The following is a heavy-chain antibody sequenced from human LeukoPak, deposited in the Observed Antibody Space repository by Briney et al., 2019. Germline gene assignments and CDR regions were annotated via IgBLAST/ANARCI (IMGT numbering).Heavy chain of an antibody. CDR1: GYTFTGYY. Sequence: ASVKVSCKASGYTFTGYYMHWVRQAPGQGLEWMGWINPNSGGTNYAQKFQGRVTMTRDTAIRIVYMELTRLTSDDTAIFYCAREPADGWPYYYYYMDVWGKGTTVTISS. J-gene: IGHJ6*03. D-gene: IGHD2-15*01. CDR3: AREPADGWPYYYYYMDV. V-gene: IGHV1-2*02. CDR2: INPNSGGT.